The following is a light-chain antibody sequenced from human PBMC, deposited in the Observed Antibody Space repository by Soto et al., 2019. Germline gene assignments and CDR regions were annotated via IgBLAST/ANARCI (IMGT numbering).Light chain of an antibody. Sequence: SLLSQPPSVSGAPGQMVTISCTGSSSNIGAGYDVHWYQQLPGTAPKLLIYGNSNRPSGVPDRFSGSKSGTSASLAISGLQAEDEADYYCQSYDSSLSVFGTGTKVPVL. V-gene: IGLV1-40*01. J-gene: IGLJ1*01. CDR3: QSYDSSLSV. CDR1: SSNIGAGYD. CDR2: GNS.